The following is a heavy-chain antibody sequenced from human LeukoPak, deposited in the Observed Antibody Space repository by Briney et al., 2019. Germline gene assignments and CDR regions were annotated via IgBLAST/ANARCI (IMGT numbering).Heavy chain of an antibody. CDR3: ARDRAGAQNWVAFDP. D-gene: IGHD7-27*01. V-gene: IGHV3-66*02. J-gene: IGHJ5*02. CDR2: IYADGTT. Sequence: GGSLRLSCAASGFTVSNDYMAWVRQDPGKGLEWVSLIYADGTTFYTDSVKGRFTMSRDNFKNALYLQMNSLRPEDTALYYCARDRAGAQNWVAFDPWGQGTLVTVSS. CDR1: GFTVSNDY.